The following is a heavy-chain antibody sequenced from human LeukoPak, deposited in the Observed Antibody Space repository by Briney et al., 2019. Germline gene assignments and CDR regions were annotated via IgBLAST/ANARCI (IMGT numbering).Heavy chain of an antibody. D-gene: IGHD5-18*01. V-gene: IGHV4-59*01. J-gene: IGHJ4*02. CDR1: GGSISSYY. CDR2: IYYSGNT. CDR3: ARAPRGYSYGYYLLDY. Sequence: SETLSLTCTVSGGSISSYYWTWIRQPPGKGLEWIGYIYYSGNTNYNPSLKSRVTISLDTSKNQFSLKLSSVTAADTAVYYCARAPRGYSYGYYLLDYWGQGTLVTVAS.